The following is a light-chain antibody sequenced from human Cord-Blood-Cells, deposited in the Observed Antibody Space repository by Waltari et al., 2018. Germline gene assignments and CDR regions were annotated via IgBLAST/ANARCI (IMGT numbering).Light chain of an antibody. CDR3: SSYTSSSTRV. CDR1: SSDVGGDNY. Sequence: QSALTQPASVSGSPGQSITISCTGPSSDVGGDNYVSWYQQHPGKAPKLMIYDVRKRPSGVSNRFSGSKSGNTASLTISGLQAEDEADYYCSSYTSSSTRVFGGGTKLTVL. J-gene: IGLJ2*01. CDR2: DVR. V-gene: IGLV2-14*01.